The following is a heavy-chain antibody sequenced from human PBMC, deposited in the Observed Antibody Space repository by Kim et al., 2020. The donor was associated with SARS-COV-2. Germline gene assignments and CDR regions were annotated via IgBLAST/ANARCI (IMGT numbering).Heavy chain of an antibody. J-gene: IGHJ4*02. D-gene: IGHD3-22*01. CDR2: ISSNGGST. CDR1: GFTFSSYA. CDR3: VKAGLYYYDSSGYPPW. Sequence: GGSLRLSCSASGFTFSSYAMHWVRQAPGKGLEYVSAISSNGGSTYYADSVKGRFTISRDNSKNTLYLQMSSLRAEDTAVYYCVKAGLYYYDSSGYPPWWGQGTLVTVSS. V-gene: IGHV3-64D*09.